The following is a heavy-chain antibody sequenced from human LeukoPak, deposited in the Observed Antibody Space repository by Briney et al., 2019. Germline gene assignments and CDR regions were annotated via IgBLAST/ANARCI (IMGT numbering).Heavy chain of an antibody. J-gene: IGHJ4*02. V-gene: IGHV3-23*01. Sequence: PGGSLRLSCAVSGLTLSNYGMSWVRQAPGKGLEWVAGISDSGGRTNYADSVKGRFTISRDNPKNTLYLKMNSLRGEDTAVYFCAKPGVWIRVILGGFHKEAYYFYSWGQGALVTVSP. CDR2: ISDSGGRT. CDR3: AKPGVWIRVILGGFHKEAYYFYS. CDR1: GLTLSNYG. D-gene: IGHD3-22*01.